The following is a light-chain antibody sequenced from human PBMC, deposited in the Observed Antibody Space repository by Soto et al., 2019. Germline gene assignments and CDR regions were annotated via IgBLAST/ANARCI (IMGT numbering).Light chain of an antibody. CDR2: DAS. Sequence: DIQMTQSPSALSASVGDTATITCRASQSISSWLAWYQQKPGKAPKLLIYDASTLQSGVPSRYSGSGSGTEFTLTISNLQPDDFATYYCQQYESYSPWTFGQGTKVEIK. J-gene: IGKJ1*01. CDR3: QQYESYSPWT. CDR1: QSISSW. V-gene: IGKV1-5*01.